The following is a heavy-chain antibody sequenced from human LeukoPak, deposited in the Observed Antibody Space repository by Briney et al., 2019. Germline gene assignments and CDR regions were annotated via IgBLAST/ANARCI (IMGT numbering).Heavy chain of an antibody. CDR3: ARGSYGSGSYYKKEYYFDY. Sequence: SETLSLTCTVSGGSISSGDYYWSWIRQRPGKGLEWIGYIYYSGSTYYNPSLKSRVTISVDTSKNQFSLKLSSVTAADTAVYYCARGSYGSGSYYKKEYYFDYWGQGTLVTVSS. J-gene: IGHJ4*02. D-gene: IGHD3-10*01. CDR2: IYYSGST. CDR1: GGSISSGDYY. V-gene: IGHV4-31*03.